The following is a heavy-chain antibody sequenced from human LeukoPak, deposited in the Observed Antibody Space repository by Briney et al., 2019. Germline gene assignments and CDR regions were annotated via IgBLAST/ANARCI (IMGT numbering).Heavy chain of an antibody. CDR3: AKDTKTYYYDSSGYEY. Sequence: PGGSLRLSCAASGFTFDDYAMHWVRQAPGKGLEWVSGISWNSGSIGYADSVKGRFTISRDNSKNTLYLQMNSLRAEDTAVYYCAKDTKTYYYDSSGYEYWGQGTLVTVSS. CDR1: GFTFDDYA. D-gene: IGHD3-22*01. J-gene: IGHJ4*02. V-gene: IGHV3-9*01. CDR2: ISWNSGSI.